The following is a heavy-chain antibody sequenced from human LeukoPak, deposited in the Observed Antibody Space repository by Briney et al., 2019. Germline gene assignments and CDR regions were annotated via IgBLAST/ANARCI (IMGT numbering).Heavy chain of an antibody. Sequence: GGSLRLSCAASGFTFSSYAMSWVRQAPGKGLEWVSAISGSDDSTYYADSVKGRFTISRDNSKNTLYLQMNSLRAEDTAVYYCAKVKRYYYGSAYYFDYWGQGTLVTVSS. V-gene: IGHV3-23*01. D-gene: IGHD3-10*01. J-gene: IGHJ4*02. CDR2: ISGSDDST. CDR1: GFTFSSYA. CDR3: AKVKRYYYGSAYYFDY.